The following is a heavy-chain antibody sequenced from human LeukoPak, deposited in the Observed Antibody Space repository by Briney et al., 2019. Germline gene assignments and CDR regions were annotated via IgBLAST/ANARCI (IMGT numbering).Heavy chain of an antibody. D-gene: IGHD3-10*01. CDR3: AKDLHGFSYYYYGMDV. J-gene: IGHJ6*02. Sequence: GRSLRLSCAASGFTFDDYAMHWVRQAPGKGLEWVSGISWNSGSIGYADSVKGQFTISRDNSKNTLYLQMNSLRAEDTAVYYCAKDLHGFSYYYYGMDVWGQGTTVTVSS. V-gene: IGHV3-9*01. CDR1: GFTFDDYA. CDR2: ISWNSGSI.